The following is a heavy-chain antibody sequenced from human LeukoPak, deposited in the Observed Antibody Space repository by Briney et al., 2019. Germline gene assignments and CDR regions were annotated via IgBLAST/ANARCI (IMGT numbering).Heavy chain of an antibody. CDR3: ARVLNLRAPTLKH. J-gene: IGHJ1*01. CDR2: ISTYNDNT. D-gene: IGHD2-15*01. V-gene: IGHV1-18*01. Sequence: ASVKVSCKASGYTFTSYDLSWVRQAPGQGLEWMGWISTYNDNTNYAQNFQGRVTMTTDTSTGTAYMELRSLRSDDTAMYYCARVLNLRAPTLKHWGQGTLVTVSS. CDR1: GYTFTSYD.